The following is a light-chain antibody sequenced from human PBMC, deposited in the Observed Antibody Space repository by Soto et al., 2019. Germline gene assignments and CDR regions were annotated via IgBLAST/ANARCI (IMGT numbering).Light chain of an antibody. Sequence: EVVMTQSPATLSVSLGESATLSCRASQSVDGYLAWYQQKPGQAPRLLIYGASTRATGVTARFRGGGSGTEFTLTISRLQSEDSAVYYCQQYHKWPPITFGQGTRLEIK. J-gene: IGKJ5*01. CDR1: QSVDGY. V-gene: IGKV3-15*01. CDR2: GAS. CDR3: QQYHKWPPIT.